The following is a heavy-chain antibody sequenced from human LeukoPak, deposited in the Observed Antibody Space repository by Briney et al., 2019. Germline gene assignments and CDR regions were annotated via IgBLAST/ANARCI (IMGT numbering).Heavy chain of an antibody. Sequence: ASVKVSCKASGYTFTSYGISWVRQAPGQGLEWMGWINPNSGGTNYAQKFQGRVTMTRDTSISTAYMELSRLRSDDTAVYYCARAWGGLPPFDYWGQGTLVTVSS. CDR1: GYTFTSYG. J-gene: IGHJ4*02. CDR2: INPNSGGT. D-gene: IGHD3-10*01. V-gene: IGHV1-2*02. CDR3: ARAWGGLPPFDY.